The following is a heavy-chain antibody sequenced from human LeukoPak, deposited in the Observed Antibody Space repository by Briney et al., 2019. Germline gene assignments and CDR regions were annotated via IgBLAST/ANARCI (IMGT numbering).Heavy chain of an antibody. CDR2: IKLDGREK. CDR3: AKDLPGAGGY. Sequence: PGGSLRLSCAASGFTFSSYWMSWVRQAPGKGLEWVANIKLDGREKYYVDSVKGRFTISRDNSKNTLYLQMNSLRAEDTAVYYCAKDLPGAGGYWGQGTLVTVSS. V-gene: IGHV3-7*03. CDR1: GFTFSSYW. D-gene: IGHD3-16*01. J-gene: IGHJ4*02.